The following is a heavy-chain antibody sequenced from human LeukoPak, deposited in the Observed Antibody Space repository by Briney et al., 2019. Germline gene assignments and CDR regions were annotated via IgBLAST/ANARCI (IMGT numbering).Heavy chain of an antibody. V-gene: IGHV3-21*01. CDR3: ARGNSVAGTDISY. CDR2: ISSSSGYI. CDR1: GFTFSTYS. D-gene: IGHD6-19*01. J-gene: IGHJ4*02. Sequence: GGSLRLSCAASGFTFSTYSVNWVRQAPGKGLEWVSSISSSSGYIYYADSVKGRFTISRDNAKNSLYLQMNSLRAEDTAVYYCARGNSVAGTDISYWGQGTLVTVSS.